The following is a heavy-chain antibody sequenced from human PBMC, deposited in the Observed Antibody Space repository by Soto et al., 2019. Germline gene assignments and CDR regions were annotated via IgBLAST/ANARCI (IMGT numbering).Heavy chain of an antibody. CDR1: GFTFSSYS. Sequence: EVQLVESGGGLVQPGGSLRLSCAASGFTFSSYSMNWVRQAPGKGLEWVSSISSSSSYIYYADSVKGRFTISRDNAKNSLYRQINSLRGEDTAVYYCAIDAWGIGSQTTYDYVWGSYRPHGMDVWGQGTTVTVSS. CDR3: AIDAWGIGSQTTYDYVWGSYRPHGMDV. V-gene: IGHV3-21*01. CDR2: ISSSSSYI. D-gene: IGHD3-16*02. J-gene: IGHJ6*02.